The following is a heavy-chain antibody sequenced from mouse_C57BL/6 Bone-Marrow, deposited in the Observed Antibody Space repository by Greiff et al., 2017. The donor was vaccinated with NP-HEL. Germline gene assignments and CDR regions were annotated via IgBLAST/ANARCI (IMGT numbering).Heavy chain of an antibody. Sequence: VQVVESGPELVKPGASVKLSCKASGYTFTSYDINWVKQRPGQGLEWIGWIYPRDGSTKYNEKFKGKATLTVDTSSSTAYMELHSLTSEDSAVYFCARCLYDYDGYYAMDYWGQETSVTVSS. D-gene: IGHD2-4*01. J-gene: IGHJ4*01. V-gene: IGHV1-85*01. CDR2: IYPRDGST. CDR3: ARCLYDYDGYYAMDY. CDR1: GYTFTSYD.